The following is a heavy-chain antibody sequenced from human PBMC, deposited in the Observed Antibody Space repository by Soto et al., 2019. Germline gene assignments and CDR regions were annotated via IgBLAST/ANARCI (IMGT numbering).Heavy chain of an antibody. V-gene: IGHV4-59*01. CDR1: GGSFGNDY. CDR3: ANSRGVVTAHDY. CDR2: IYYTGST. J-gene: IGHJ4*02. D-gene: IGHD2-21*02. Sequence: ASETLSLTCTVSGGSFGNDYWSWIRQPPGKGLEWIGYIYYTGSTSYNPSLKSRVTMSVDTSKNQFSLKVTSVTAADTAVYYCANSRGVVTAHDYWGQGTLVTVSS.